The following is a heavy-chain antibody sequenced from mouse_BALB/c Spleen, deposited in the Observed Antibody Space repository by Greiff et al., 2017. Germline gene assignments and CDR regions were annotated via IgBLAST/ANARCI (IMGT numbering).Heavy chain of an antibody. CDR2: IDPENGNT. CDR3: ARGGDYDGAWFAY. CDR1: GFNIKDYY. Sequence: VQLKQSGAELVRPGALVKLSCKASGFNIKDYYMHWVKQRPEQGLEWIGWIDPENGNTIYDPKFQGKASITADTSSNTAYLQLSSLTSEDTAVYYCARGGDYDGAWFAYWGQGTLVTVSA. D-gene: IGHD2-4*01. V-gene: IGHV14-1*02. J-gene: IGHJ3*01.